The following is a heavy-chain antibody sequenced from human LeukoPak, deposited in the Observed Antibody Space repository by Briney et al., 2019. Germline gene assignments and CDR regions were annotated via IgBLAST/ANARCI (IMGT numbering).Heavy chain of an antibody. CDR3: ARGEYYDFWSALTRGSYYYYMDV. D-gene: IGHD3-3*01. CDR1: GFTFSSYS. Sequence: NPGGSLRLSCAASGFTFSSYSMNWIRQPPGKGLEWIGYIYYSGSTNYNPSLKSRVTISVDTSKNQFSLKLSSVTAADTAVYYCARGEYYDFWSALTRGSYYYYMDVWGKGTTVTVSS. J-gene: IGHJ6*03. CDR2: IYYSGST. V-gene: IGHV4-59*01.